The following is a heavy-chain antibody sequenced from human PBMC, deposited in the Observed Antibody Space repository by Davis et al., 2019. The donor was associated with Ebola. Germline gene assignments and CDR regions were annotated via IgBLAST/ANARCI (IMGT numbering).Heavy chain of an antibody. CDR2: IYSSGTT. Sequence: GESLKISCAASGFSVSDNYISRVRQAPGKGPEWVSVIYSSGTTFYADSVKGRFTVSRDISKNTVYLQMNSLRAEDTAVYYCTREGLQWFGELSYYYGMDVWGQGTTVTVSS. CDR3: TREGLQWFGELSYYYGMDV. V-gene: IGHV3-66*01. J-gene: IGHJ6*02. D-gene: IGHD3-10*01. CDR1: GFSVSDNY.